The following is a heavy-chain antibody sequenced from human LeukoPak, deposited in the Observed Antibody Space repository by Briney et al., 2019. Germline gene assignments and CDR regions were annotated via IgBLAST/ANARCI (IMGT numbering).Heavy chain of an antibody. CDR2: IIPIFGTA. J-gene: IGHJ6*03. CDR1: GGTFSSYA. CDR3: ARGYCSGGSCYSRYYYYYMDV. D-gene: IGHD2-15*01. V-gene: IGHV1-69*05. Sequence: SVKVSCKASGGTFSSYAISWVRQAPGQGLEWMGRIIPIFGTANYAQKFQGRVTITTDESTSTAYMELSSLRSEDTAVYYCARGYCSGGSCYSRYYYYYMDVWGKGTTVTDSS.